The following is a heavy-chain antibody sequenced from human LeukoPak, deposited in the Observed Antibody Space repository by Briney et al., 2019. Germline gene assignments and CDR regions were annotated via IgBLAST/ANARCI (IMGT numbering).Heavy chain of an antibody. Sequence: GGSLRLSCAASGFTFSNSWMSWVRQAPGKGLECVGRIKSKTDGGTTDYAAPVKGRFTISRDDSKITLDVQMNIRKTEDAAVYYCTTDRVDYIWGSYGLDYWGGGTMVSVSS. D-gene: IGHD3-16*01. J-gene: IGHJ4*02. V-gene: IGHV3-15*01. CDR2: IKSKTDGGTT. CDR3: TTDRVDYIWGSYGLDY. CDR1: GFTFSNSW.